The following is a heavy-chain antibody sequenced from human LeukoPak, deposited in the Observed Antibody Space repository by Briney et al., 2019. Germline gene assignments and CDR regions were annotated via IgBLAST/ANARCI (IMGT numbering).Heavy chain of an antibody. Sequence: PSETLSVTCTVSGGSISSYYWSWIRQPPGKGLEWTGYIYTSGSTNYNPSLKSRVTISVDTSKNQFSLKLSSVTAADTAVYYCARQEGGYGSGSVFDYWGQGTLVTVSS. J-gene: IGHJ4*02. CDR1: GGSISSYY. D-gene: IGHD3-10*01. V-gene: IGHV4-4*09. CDR3: ARQEGGYGSGSVFDY. CDR2: IYTSGST.